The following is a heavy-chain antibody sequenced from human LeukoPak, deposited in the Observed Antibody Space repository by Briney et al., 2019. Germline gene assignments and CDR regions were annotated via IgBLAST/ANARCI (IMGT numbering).Heavy chain of an antibody. J-gene: IGHJ5*02. D-gene: IGHD4-17*01. CDR3: ARRLSTGWFDP. CDR2: ISGSGGNT. CDR1: GFTFSSYG. V-gene: IGHV3-23*01. Sequence: GGSLRLSCAASGFTFSSYGMSWVRLAPGKGLEWVSGISGSGGNTYYADSVKGRFTISRDNSKNTLYVQMNSLRAEDTAVYYCARRLSTGWFDPWGQGTLVTVSS.